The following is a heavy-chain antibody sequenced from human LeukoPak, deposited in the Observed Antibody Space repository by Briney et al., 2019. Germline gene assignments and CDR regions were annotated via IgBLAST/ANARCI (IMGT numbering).Heavy chain of an antibody. CDR2: IYYSGST. CDR3: ARDRQQLVRGDYFDH. CDR1: GGSISSGSYY. V-gene: IGHV4-39*07. D-gene: IGHD6-13*01. Sequence: SETLSLTCTVSGGSISSGSYYWVWIRQPPGKGLEWIGSIYYSGSTYYHPFLKSRVTISVDTSKNQFSLRLSSVTAADTAVYLCARDRQQLVRGDYFDHWGQGTLVTVSS. J-gene: IGHJ4*02.